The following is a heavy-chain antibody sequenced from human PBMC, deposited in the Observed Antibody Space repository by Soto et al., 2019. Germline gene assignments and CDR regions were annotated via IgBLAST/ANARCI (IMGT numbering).Heavy chain of an antibody. J-gene: IGHJ4*02. CDR1: GFTFSSYS. V-gene: IGHV3-21*01. CDR3: AKEAGELSTRSFDY. Sequence: EVQLVESGGGLVKPGGSLRPSCAASGFTFSSYSMNWVRQAPGKGLEWVSSISSSSSYIYYADSVKGRFTISRDNAKNSLYLQMNSLRAEDTAVYYCAKEAGELSTRSFDYWGQGTLVTVSS. D-gene: IGHD3-16*02. CDR2: ISSSSSYI.